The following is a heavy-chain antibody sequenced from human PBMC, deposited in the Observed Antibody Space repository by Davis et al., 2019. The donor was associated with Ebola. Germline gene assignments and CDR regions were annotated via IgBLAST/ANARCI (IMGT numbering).Heavy chain of an antibody. CDR2: IYYSGST. Sequence: SETLSLTCTVSGDSISSGGYYWSWIRQHPGKGLEWIGYIYYSGSTYYNPSLWSRVTISVDTSKNQFSLKLSSVTAADTAVYYCARFDNGITGTTVDYWGQGTLVTVSS. V-gene: IGHV4-31*03. CDR3: ARFDNGITGTTVDY. J-gene: IGHJ4*02. CDR1: GDSISSGGYY. D-gene: IGHD1-20*01.